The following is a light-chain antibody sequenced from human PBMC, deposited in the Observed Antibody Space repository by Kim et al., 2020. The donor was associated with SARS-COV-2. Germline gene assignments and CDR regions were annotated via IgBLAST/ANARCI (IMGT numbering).Light chain of an antibody. CDR1: QSVSSSY. J-gene: IGKJ1*01. Sequence: SPGGRATLSCRASQSVSSSYLAWYQQKPGQAARRLIYAASTWSTGIPDRFSGSGSGTAFTLTISRLEHADFAVYYCQQYGSSPWTFGQGTKVEIK. V-gene: IGKV3-20*01. CDR2: AAS. CDR3: QQYGSSPWT.